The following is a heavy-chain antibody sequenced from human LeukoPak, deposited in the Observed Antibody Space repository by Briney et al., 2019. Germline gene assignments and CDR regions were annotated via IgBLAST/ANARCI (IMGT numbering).Heavy chain of an antibody. CDR1: GFTFSNAW. CDR3: TTTNPQYYYDSSGYYLDY. Sequence: PGGSLRLSCAASGFTFSNAWMSWVRQAPGKGLEWVGRSKSKTDGGTTDYAAPVKGRFTISRDDSKNTLYLQMNSLKTEDTAVYYCTTTNPQYYYDSSGYYLDYWGQGTLVTVSS. D-gene: IGHD3-22*01. CDR2: SKSKTDGGTT. J-gene: IGHJ4*02. V-gene: IGHV3-15*01.